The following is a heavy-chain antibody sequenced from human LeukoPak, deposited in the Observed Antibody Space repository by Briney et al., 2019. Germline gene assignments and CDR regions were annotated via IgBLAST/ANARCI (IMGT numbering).Heavy chain of an antibody. V-gene: IGHV1-8*01. CDR3: ARALSWTTDSYYYMDV. D-gene: IGHD3/OR15-3a*01. CDR1: GYTFTSYD. Sequence: GASVKVSCKASGYTFTSYDINWVRQATGQGLEWMGWMNPNSGNTGYAQKFQGRVTMTKNTSITTACMELSSLRSEDTAVYYCARALSWTTDSYYYMDVWGKGTTVTVSS. J-gene: IGHJ6*03. CDR2: MNPNSGNT.